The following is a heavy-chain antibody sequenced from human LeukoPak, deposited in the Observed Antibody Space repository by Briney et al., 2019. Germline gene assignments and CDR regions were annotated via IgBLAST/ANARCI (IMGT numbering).Heavy chain of an antibody. D-gene: IGHD1-26*01. Sequence: PSETLSLTCTVSGASISSTYNYWDWIRQPPGKGLEWIGSIHYSGSTYYNPSLKSRVVISVVTSKNQFSLKLSSVTAPDTAVYYCARRNRGIVGPPFDFWGQATLVTVSS. CDR1: GASISSTYNY. J-gene: IGHJ4*02. CDR3: ARRNRGIVGPPFDF. CDR2: IHYSGST. V-gene: IGHV4-39*01.